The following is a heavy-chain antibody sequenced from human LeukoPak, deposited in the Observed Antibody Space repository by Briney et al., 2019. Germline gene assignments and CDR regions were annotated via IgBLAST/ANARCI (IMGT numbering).Heavy chain of an antibody. CDR1: GYTFTSYG. D-gene: IGHD3-9*01. CDR3: ARVRGDDILTGYYLPYYYHYMDV. V-gene: IGHV1-18*01. J-gene: IGHJ6*03. CDR2: ISAYNGNT. Sequence: ASVKVSCKASGYTFTSYGISWVRQAPGQGLEWMGWISAYNGNTNYAQKLQGRVTMTTDTSTSTAYMELRSLRSDDTAVYYCARVRGDDILTGYYLPYYYHYMDVWGKGTTVTISS.